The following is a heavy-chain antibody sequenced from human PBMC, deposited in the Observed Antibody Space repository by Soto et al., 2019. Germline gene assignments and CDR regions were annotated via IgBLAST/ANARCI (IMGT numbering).Heavy chain of an antibody. CDR1: GGSISSYY. CDR3: ARGRGDLWSGYVDYYYYMDG. D-gene: IGHD3-3*01. J-gene: IGHJ6*03. CDR2: IYYSGST. Sequence: SETLSLTCTVSGGSISSYYWSWIRQPPGKGLEWIGYIYYSGSTNYNPSLKSRVTISVDTSKNQFSLKLSSVTAADTAVYYCARGRGDLWSGYVDYYYYMDGWGKVTTVTVAS. V-gene: IGHV4-59*01.